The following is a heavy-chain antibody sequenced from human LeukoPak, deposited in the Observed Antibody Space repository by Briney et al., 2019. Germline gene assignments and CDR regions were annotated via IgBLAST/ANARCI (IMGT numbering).Heavy chain of an antibody. Sequence: SETLSLTCTVSGGSISSSSYYWDWIRQAPGKRPEWIGNIFYSGNPLYNPSLKSRVTISVDTSKNHFSLKLSSVTAADTALYYCARSTTVYYYGMDVWGQGTTVTVSS. V-gene: IGHV4-39*02. D-gene: IGHD4-17*01. CDR1: GGSISSSSYY. CDR3: ARSTTVYYYGMDV. J-gene: IGHJ6*02. CDR2: IFYSGNP.